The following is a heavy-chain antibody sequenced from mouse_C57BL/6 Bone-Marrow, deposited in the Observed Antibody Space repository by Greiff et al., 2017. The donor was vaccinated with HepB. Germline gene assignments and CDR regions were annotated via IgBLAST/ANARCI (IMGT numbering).Heavy chain of an antibody. CDR1: GFTFSSYA. D-gene: IGHD2-4*01. CDR3: TRDRGAYYDSSFDY. CDR2: ISSGGDYI. Sequence: EVQVVESGEGLVKPGGSLKLSCAASGFTFSSYAMSWVRQTPEKRLEWVAYISSGGDYIYYADTVKGRFTISRDNARNTLYLQMSSLKSEDTAMYYCTRDRGAYYDSSFDYWGQGTTLTVSS. J-gene: IGHJ2*01. V-gene: IGHV5-9-1*02.